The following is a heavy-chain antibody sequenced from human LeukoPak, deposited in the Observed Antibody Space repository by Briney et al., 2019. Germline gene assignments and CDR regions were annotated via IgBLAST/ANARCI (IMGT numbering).Heavy chain of an antibody. CDR1: GYTFTGYY. D-gene: IGHD6-13*01. Sequence: ASVKVSCKASGYTFTGYYMHLVRQAPAQGLGWMGLINPNSGGTNYAQKLQGRVTMTRDTSNSTASMELSRQSSDDTADCYCSRLGLRTAAGWYYMDVWGKGTTVTVSS. CDR2: INPNSGGT. CDR3: SRLGLRTAAGWYYMDV. V-gene: IGHV1-2*02. J-gene: IGHJ6*03.